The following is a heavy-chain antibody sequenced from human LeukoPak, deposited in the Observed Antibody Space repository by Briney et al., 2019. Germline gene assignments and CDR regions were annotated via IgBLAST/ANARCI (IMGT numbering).Heavy chain of an antibody. CDR3: AKDSSGWYYFDY. V-gene: IGHV3-53*01. CDR1: GFTVSGTY. CDR2: IYSGGST. D-gene: IGHD6-19*01. J-gene: IGHJ4*02. Sequence: GGSLRLSCAVSGFTVSGTYMSWVRQAPGKGLEWVSVIYSGGSTYYADSVKGRFTISRDNSKNTLYLQMNSLRAEDTAVYYCAKDSSGWYYFDYWGQGTLVTVSS.